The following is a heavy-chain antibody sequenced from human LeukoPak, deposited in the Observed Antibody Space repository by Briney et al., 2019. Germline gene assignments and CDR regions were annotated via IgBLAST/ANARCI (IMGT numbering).Heavy chain of an antibody. CDR1: GYTFTSYA. Sequence: GASVKVSCKASGYTFTSYAMNWVRQAPGQGLEWMGWINTNTGNPTYAQGFTGRFVFSLDTSDSTAYLQISSLKAEDTAVYYCARAPWVVAALDYWSSYGMDVWGQGTTVTVSS. D-gene: IGHD2-15*01. V-gene: IGHV7-4-1*02. CDR2: INTNTGNP. J-gene: IGHJ6*02. CDR3: ARAPWVVAALDYWSSYGMDV.